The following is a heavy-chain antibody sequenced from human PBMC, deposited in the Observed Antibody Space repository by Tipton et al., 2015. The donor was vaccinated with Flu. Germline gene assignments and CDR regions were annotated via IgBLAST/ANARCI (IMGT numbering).Heavy chain of an antibody. CDR1: GDSIRSSNYY. D-gene: IGHD6-19*01. J-gene: IGHJ5*02. CDR2: ISHTGTT. CDR3: ARDRWEYASGFDP. V-gene: IGHV4-39*07. Sequence: TLSLTCAVSGDSIRSSNYYWGWIRQPPGKGLEWIGSISHTGTTNYNPSLRSRVTISVDTSKNQFSLRLTSVTAADTAVYYCARDRWEYASGFDPWGQGTPVTVSP.